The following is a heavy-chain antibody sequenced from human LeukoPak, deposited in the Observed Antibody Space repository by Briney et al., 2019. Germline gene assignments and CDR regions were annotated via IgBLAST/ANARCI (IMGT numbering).Heavy chain of an antibody. J-gene: IGHJ4*02. V-gene: IGHV3-30*03. Sequence: GGSLRLSCVASGLTFRNHFMHWVRQAPGKGLEWVAFMSPDGRSISYIDSVKVRFTISRDNSNNTLFLQWNSLKAEDTAVYYCARDLSAHWSFDYWGQGTLVTVSS. CDR1: GLTFRNHF. CDR2: MSPDGRSI. D-gene: IGHD1-1*01. CDR3: ARDLSAHWSFDY.